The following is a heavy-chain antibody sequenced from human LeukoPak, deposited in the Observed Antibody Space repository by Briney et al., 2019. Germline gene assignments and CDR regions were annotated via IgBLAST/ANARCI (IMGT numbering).Heavy chain of an antibody. V-gene: IGHV3-7*01. CDR2: IKQDGSEK. Sequence: PGGSLRLSCAGSGFAFSTYYITWVRQAPGEGLEWVASIKQDGSEKYYVDSVKGRFTISRDNAKNSLYLQMSSLRAEDTAVYYCARYVISGLWYFDIWGQGTMVTVSS. J-gene: IGHJ3*02. CDR3: ARYVISGLWYFDI. D-gene: IGHD3-22*01. CDR1: GFAFSTYY.